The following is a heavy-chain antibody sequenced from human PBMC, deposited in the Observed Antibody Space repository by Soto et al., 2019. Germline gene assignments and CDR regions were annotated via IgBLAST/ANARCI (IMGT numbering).Heavy chain of an antibody. Sequence: QITLKESGPTLVKPTQTLTLTCIFAGFSLRNGGVGVGWIRQPPGKALEGVALIYWNDDKRYSPSLKSRLTHTQDTSKDQVVLTMTNVDPVDTATYYCAHKLDTVDWFGPWGQGTMVTVSS. CDR2: IYWNDDK. CDR1: GFSLRNGGVG. J-gene: IGHJ5*02. V-gene: IGHV2-5*01. CDR3: AHKLDTVDWFGP. D-gene: IGHD5-18*01.